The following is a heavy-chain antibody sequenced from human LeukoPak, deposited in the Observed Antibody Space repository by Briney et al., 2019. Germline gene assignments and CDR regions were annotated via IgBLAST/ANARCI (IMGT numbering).Heavy chain of an antibody. CDR3: ARWGYDILTGYYGTPDSDY. CDR2: MNPNSGNT. V-gene: IGHV1-8*01. J-gene: IGHJ4*02. Sequence: ASVKVSCKASGYTFTSYDINWVRQATGQGLEWMGWMNPNSGNTGYAQKFQGRVTMTRNTSISTAYMELSSLRSEDTAVYYCARWGYDILTGYYGTPDSDYWDQGTLVTVSS. CDR1: GYTFTSYD. D-gene: IGHD3-9*01.